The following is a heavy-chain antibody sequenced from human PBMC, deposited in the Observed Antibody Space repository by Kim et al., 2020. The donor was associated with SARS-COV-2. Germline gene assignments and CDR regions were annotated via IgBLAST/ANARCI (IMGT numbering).Heavy chain of an antibody. J-gene: IGHJ6*02. D-gene: IGHD4-17*01. CDR3: ARDRMTTLTTMVEHFYYGMDV. CDR2: ISSRSTSI. Sequence: GGSLRLSCAASGFTLSSYSMNWVRQAPGKGLEWVSYISSRSTSIYYADSVKGRFTISRDNAKNSLFLQMNSLRDEDTAVYYCARDRMTTLTTMVEHFYYGMDVWGQGTTVTVSS. CDR1: GFTLSSYS. V-gene: IGHV3-48*02.